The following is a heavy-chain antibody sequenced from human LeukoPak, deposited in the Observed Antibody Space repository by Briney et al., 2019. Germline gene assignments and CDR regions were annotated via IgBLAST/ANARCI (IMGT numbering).Heavy chain of an antibody. V-gene: IGHV4-34*01. CDR1: GGSFSGYY. CDR3: AKSNGYGLVDI. J-gene: IGHJ3*02. CDR2: INHSGST. Sequence: SETLSLTCAVYGGSFSGYYWSWIRQPPGKGLEWIGEINHSGSTNYNPSLKSRVTISLDKSRNQLSLKLNSVTAADTAVYYCAKSNGYGLVDIWGQGTMVTVSS. D-gene: IGHD3-10*01.